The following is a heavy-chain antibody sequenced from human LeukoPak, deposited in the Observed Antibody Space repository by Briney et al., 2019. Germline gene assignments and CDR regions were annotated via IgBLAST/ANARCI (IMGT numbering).Heavy chain of an antibody. CDR2: INPNSGDT. J-gene: IGHJ4*02. CDR1: GYTFSGYY. Sequence: ASVKVSCKASGYTFSGYYMHWVRQAPGQGLEWMGRINPNSGDTNYAQKFQGRVTMTRDTSISTAYMELSRLRSDDTAVYYCARDFCSSTSCYVMGDYWGQGTLVTVSS. V-gene: IGHV1-2*06. CDR3: ARDFCSSTSCYVMGDY. D-gene: IGHD2-2*01.